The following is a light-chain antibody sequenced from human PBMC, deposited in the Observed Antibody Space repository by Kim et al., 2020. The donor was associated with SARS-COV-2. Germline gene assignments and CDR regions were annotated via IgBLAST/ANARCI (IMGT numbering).Light chain of an antibody. Sequence: EIVMTQSPATLSVSPGERATLSCRASQSVSSNFAWYQQKPGQAPRLLIYGASTRATGIPARFSGSGSGTGVTPTISSLQSEDFAVYYCKEYNNWPPDTCGQGTRREIK. J-gene: IGKJ5*01. CDR3: KEYNNWPPDT. V-gene: IGKV3-15*01. CDR2: GAS. CDR1: QSVSSN.